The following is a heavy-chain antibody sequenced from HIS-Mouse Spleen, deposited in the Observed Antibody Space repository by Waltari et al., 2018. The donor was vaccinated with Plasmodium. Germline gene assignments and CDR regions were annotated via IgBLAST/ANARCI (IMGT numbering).Heavy chain of an antibody. CDR3: ARVGRRIWGAFDI. CDR1: GGPLSSYY. J-gene: IGHJ3*02. CDR2: IYYSGST. V-gene: IGHV4-59*01. Sequence: QVQLQESGPGLVKPSETLALPCPVSGGPLSSYYGSWIRQPPGKGLEWIGYIYYSGSTNYNPSLKSRVTISVDTSKNQFSLKLSSVTAADTAVYYCARVGRRIWGAFDIWGQGTMVTVSS. D-gene: IGHD3-16*01.